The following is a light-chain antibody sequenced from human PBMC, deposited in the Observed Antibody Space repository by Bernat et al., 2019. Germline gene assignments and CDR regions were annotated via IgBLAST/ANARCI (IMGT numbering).Light chain of an antibody. CDR2: DGT. V-gene: IGLV2-14*03. J-gene: IGLJ3*02. CDR3: ASYTTPNTLV. CDR1: SSDIGNTDY. Sequence: QSALTQPASVSGSPGQSITLSCTGTSSDIGNTDYISWYQQQPGKAPKLIIYDGTDRPSGVSNRFSGSKSGNTASLTISGLQPEDESHYYCASYTTPNTLVFCGGTKLTVL.